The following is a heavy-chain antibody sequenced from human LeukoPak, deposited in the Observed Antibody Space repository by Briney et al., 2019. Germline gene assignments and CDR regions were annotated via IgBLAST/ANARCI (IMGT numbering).Heavy chain of an antibody. CDR3: ARHIVGATALNY. Sequence: GGSLRLSCAASGFTFSSYSMNWVRQAPGKGLEWVSSISSSSSYIYYADSVKGRFSISRDNAKNSLYLQMNSLRAEDTAVYYCARHIVGATALNYWGQGTLVTVSS. J-gene: IGHJ4*02. D-gene: IGHD1-26*01. V-gene: IGHV3-21*01. CDR2: ISSSSSYI. CDR1: GFTFSSYS.